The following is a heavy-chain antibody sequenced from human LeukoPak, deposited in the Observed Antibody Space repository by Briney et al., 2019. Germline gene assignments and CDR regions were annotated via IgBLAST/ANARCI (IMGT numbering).Heavy chain of an antibody. D-gene: IGHD3-10*01. Sequence: SETLSLTCTVSGGSISSYYWSWIRQPPGKGLEWIGYIYYSESTNYNPSLKSRVTISVDTSKNQFSLKVNSVTAADTAIYYCASGPVDYYTSGSFLKWGQGTMVTVSS. CDR2: IYYSEST. V-gene: IGHV4-59*12. CDR1: GGSISSYY. CDR3: ASGPVDYYTSGSFLK. J-gene: IGHJ3*01.